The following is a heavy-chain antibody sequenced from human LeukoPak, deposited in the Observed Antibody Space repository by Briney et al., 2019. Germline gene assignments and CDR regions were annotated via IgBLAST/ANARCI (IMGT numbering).Heavy chain of an antibody. CDR3: ARVQYYFDY. J-gene: IGHJ4*02. V-gene: IGHV4-34*01. Sequence: SETLSLTCAVYGGSFSGYYWSWIRQPPGKGLEWIGEISHSGSTNYNPSLKSRVTISVDRSKNQFSLKLSSVTAADTAVYYCARVQYYFDYWGQGTLVTVSS. CDR1: GGSFSGYY. CDR2: ISHSGST.